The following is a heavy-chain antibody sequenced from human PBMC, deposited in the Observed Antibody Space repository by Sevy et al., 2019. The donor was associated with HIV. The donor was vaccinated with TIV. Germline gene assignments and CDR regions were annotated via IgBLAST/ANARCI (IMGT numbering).Heavy chain of an antibody. CDR2: IDPSDSYT. D-gene: IGHD5-12*01. J-gene: IGHJ4*02. V-gene: IGHV5-10-1*01. CDR3: ASRSPGELATKEEGDY. Sequence: GESLKISCKGSGYSFTSYWISWVRQMPGKGLEWMGRIDPSDSYTNYSPSFKGHVTISADKSISTAYLQWSSLKASDTAMYYCASRSPGELATKEEGDYWGQGTLVTVSS. CDR1: GYSFTSYW.